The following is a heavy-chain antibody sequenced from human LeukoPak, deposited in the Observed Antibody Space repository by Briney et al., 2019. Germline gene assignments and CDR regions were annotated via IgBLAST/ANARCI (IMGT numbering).Heavy chain of an antibody. CDR2: IWYDGSNK. D-gene: IGHD2-2*02. Sequence: GGSLRPSCAASGFTFSSYGMHWVRQAPGKGLEWVAVIWYDGSNKYYADSVKGRFTISRDNSKNTLYLQMNSLRAEDTAVYYCAKWGCTTTTCYRGGFYFDYWGQGTLVTVSS. CDR3: AKWGCTTTTCYRGGFYFDY. V-gene: IGHV3-33*06. CDR1: GFTFSSYG. J-gene: IGHJ4*02.